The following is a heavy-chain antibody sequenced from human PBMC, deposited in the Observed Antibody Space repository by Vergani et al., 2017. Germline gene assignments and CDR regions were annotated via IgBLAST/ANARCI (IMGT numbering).Heavy chain of an antibody. CDR2: ISWNSGSI. CDR3: ARDLRGYYYEIDS. CDR1: GFTFDDYA. V-gene: IGHV3-9*01. D-gene: IGHD5-18*01. J-gene: IGHJ4*02. Sequence: EVQLVESGGGLVQPGRSLRLSCAASGFTFDDYAMHWVRQAPGKGLEWVSGISWNSGSIGYADSVKGRFTISRDNAKNSLYLQMNSLRAEDTAVYYCARDLRGYYYEIDSWGQGTLVTVSS.